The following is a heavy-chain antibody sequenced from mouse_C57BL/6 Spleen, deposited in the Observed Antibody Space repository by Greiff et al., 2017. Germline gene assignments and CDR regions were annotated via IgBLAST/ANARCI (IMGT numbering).Heavy chain of an antibody. CDR1: GYTFTSYW. CDR2: IYPSDSET. Sequence: QVQLQQSGAELVRPGSSVKLSCKASGYTFTSYWMHWVKQRPIQGLEWIGNIYPSDSETHYNQKFKDKATLTVDKSSSTAYMQLSSLTSEDSAVYYCARGGLLPDYWGQGTTLTVSS. CDR3: ARGGLLPDY. J-gene: IGHJ2*01. D-gene: IGHD3-1*01. V-gene: IGHV1-52*01.